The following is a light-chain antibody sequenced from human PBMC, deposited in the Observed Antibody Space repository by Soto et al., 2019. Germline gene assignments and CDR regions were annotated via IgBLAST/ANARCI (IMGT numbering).Light chain of an antibody. CDR2: GAS. V-gene: IGKV3-20*01. J-gene: IGKJ1*01. CDR1: QSVSSSY. Sequence: EIVLTQSPGTLSLSPGERATLSCRASQSVSSSYLAWYQQKPGQAPRLLIYGASSRATGLPDRFSGSGSGTDFTLTISRLEPEDFAVYYWQQYGSSPGFGQGTKVEIK. CDR3: QQYGSSPG.